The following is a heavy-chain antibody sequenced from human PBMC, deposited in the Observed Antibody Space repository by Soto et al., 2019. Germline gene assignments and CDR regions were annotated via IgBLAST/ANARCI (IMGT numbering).Heavy chain of an antibody. J-gene: IGHJ4*02. CDR3: AKRHPWGELPY. V-gene: IGHV3-23*01. D-gene: IGHD1-7*01. CDR1: GFTFSSYA. Sequence: EVQLLESGGGLVQPGGSLRLSCAASGFTFSSYAMSWVRQAPGKGLEWVSAISGSGGSTYYADSVRGRFTISRDNAKNTLYLRMNSLRAEDTAVYYCAKRHPWGELPYWGQGTLVTVSS. CDR2: ISGSGGST.